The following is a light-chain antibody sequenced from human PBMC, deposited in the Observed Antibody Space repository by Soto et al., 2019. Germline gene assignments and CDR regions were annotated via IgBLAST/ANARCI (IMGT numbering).Light chain of an antibody. J-gene: IGKJ2*03. CDR3: QQSYSTPMYS. CDR1: QSISSY. CDR2: GAS. Sequence: DIPMTQSPSSLSASVGDRVTITCRASQSISSYLSWYQLKPGTAPKVLIYGASSLQSGGPSRFSGSGSGTDFTLTISSLQPEDSATYYCQQSYSTPMYSFGQGTKLEIK. V-gene: IGKV1-39*01.